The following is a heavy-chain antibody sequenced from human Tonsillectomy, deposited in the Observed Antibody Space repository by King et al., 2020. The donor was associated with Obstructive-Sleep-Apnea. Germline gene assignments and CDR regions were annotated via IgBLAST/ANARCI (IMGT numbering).Heavy chain of an antibody. Sequence: VQLQQWGAGLLKPSETLSLTCAVYGGSFSGYYWSWIRQPQGKGLEWIGEINHSGSTNYNPSLKSRVTISVDTSKNQFSLKLSSVTAADTAVYYCARGTTRGVIISPVDYWGQGTLVTVSS. CDR1: GGSFSGYY. D-gene: IGHD3-10*01. CDR3: ARGTTRGVIISPVDY. J-gene: IGHJ4*02. CDR2: INHSGST. V-gene: IGHV4-34*01.